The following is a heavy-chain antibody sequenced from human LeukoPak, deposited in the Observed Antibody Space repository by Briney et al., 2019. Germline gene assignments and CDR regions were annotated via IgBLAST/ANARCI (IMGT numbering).Heavy chain of an antibody. D-gene: IGHD3-10*01. CDR2: IYYSGST. CDR1: GGSISSYY. V-gene: IGHV4-59*01. Sequence: SETLSLTCTVSGGSISSYYWSWIRQPPGKGLEWIGYIYYSGSTNYNPSLKSRVNISVDTSKNKFSLKLSSVTAADTAVYYCARGNTMVRGSYYYYYMDVWGKGTTVTVSS. CDR3: ARGNTMVRGSYYYYYMDV. J-gene: IGHJ6*03.